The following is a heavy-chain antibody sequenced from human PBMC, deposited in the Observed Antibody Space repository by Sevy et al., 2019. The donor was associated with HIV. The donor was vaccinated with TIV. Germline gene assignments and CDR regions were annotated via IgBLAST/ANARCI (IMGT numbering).Heavy chain of an antibody. V-gene: IGHV1-18*01. CDR1: GYTFTSYG. CDR2: ISAYNGNT. Sequence: ASVKVSCKASGYTFTSYGISWVRQAPGQGLEWMGWISAYNGNTNYAQKLQGRVTMTTETSTSTAYMELRSLRSDDTAVYYCARDQYYYDSSGYYYWNHWGQGTLVTVSS. CDR3: ARDQYYYDSSGYYYWNH. D-gene: IGHD3-22*01. J-gene: IGHJ5*02.